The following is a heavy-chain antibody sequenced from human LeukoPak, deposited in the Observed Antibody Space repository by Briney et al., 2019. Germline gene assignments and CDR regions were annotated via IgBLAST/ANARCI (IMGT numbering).Heavy chain of an antibody. V-gene: IGHV3-21*01. J-gene: IGHJ4*02. CDR3: VRLTAAGRRTDFDY. CDR1: GFTFSNYN. CDR2: ITSSSTYI. Sequence: GGSLRLSCAASGFTFSNYNMNWVRQAPGKGLEWVSSITSSSTYIYYADSVKGRFTISRDNSKNTLYLQMNSLRTEDTAVYYCVRLTAAGRRTDFDYWGQGTLVTVSS. D-gene: IGHD6-13*01.